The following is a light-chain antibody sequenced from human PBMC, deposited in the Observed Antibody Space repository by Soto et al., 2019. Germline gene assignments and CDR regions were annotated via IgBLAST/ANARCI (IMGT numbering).Light chain of an antibody. J-gene: IGKJ5*01. Sequence: ENVMTQSPGTLSLSPWEIATLSCRASQSVSTNYVAWYQQKPGQAPRLLIYGASSRASGIPDRFSGSGSGTEFTLTISRLEPEDFAVYYCQQYDKWFSISFGQGTRLEIK. V-gene: IGKV3-20*01. CDR1: QSVSTNY. CDR3: QQYDKWFSIS. CDR2: GAS.